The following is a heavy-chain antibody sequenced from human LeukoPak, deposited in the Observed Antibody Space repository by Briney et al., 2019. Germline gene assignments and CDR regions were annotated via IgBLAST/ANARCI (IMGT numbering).Heavy chain of an antibody. CDR3: ARVRDGYNDAYDI. D-gene: IGHD5-24*01. V-gene: IGHV1-46*01. CDR1: GYTFSNYY. Sequence: ASVKVSCRASGYTFSNYYIHWVRQAPGQGLEWMGIIGGSTNYAQKFQGRVTMTRDTSTSTVYMELSSLRSEDTAVYYCARVRDGYNDAYDIWGQGTMVTVHS. CDR2: IGGST. J-gene: IGHJ3*02.